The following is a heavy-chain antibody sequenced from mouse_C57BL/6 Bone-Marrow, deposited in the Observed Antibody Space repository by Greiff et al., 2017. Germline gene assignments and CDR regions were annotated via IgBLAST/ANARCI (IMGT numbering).Heavy chain of an antibody. CDR2: IDPSDSSN. V-gene: IGHV1-50*01. CDR3: ARAFITTVVEYFDY. D-gene: IGHD1-1*01. Sequence: QVQLQQPGAELVKPGASVKLSCKASGYTFTSYWMQWVQQRPGQGLAWIGEIDPSDSSNNYNPKFKGKATLTVETSSSTAYMKLSSLTSEDAAVYYCARAFITTVVEYFDYWGQGTTLTVSS. J-gene: IGHJ2*01. CDR1: GYTFTSYW.